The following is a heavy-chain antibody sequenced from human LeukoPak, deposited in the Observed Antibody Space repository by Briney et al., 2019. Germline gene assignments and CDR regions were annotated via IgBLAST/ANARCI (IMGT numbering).Heavy chain of an antibody. V-gene: IGHV3-73*01. CDR3: ARAAPYSSVFEEGEDFDY. CDR1: GFTFSGSA. D-gene: IGHD6-19*01. J-gene: IGHJ4*02. CDR2: IRSKANSYAT. Sequence: PXGSLRLSCAASGFTFSGSAMHWVRQASGKGLEWVGRIRSKANSYATAYAASVKGRFTISRDDSKNTAYLQMNSLKTEDTAMYYCARAAPYSSVFEEGEDFDYWGQGTLVTVSS.